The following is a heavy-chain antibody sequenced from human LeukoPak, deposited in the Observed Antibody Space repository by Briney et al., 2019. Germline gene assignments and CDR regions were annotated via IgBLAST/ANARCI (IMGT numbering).Heavy chain of an antibody. CDR1: GGSISSSSYY. D-gene: IGHD3-22*01. CDR2: IYYSGST. Sequence: SETLSLTCTVSGGSISSSSYYWGWIRQPPGKGLEWIGSIYYSGSTYYNPSLKSRVTISVDTSKNQFSLNLSSVTGADTAVYYCARRYYDSSGYYQICYFDYWGQGTLVTVSS. CDR3: ARRYYDSSGYYQICYFDY. J-gene: IGHJ4*02. V-gene: IGHV4-39*01.